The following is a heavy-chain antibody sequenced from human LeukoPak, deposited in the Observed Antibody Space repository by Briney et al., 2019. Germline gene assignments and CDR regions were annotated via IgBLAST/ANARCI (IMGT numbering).Heavy chain of an antibody. D-gene: IGHD3-22*01. CDR1: GFTFSSYG. J-gene: IGHJ4*02. V-gene: IGHV3-23*01. CDR3: AKEGRYYYDSSGYPEGVDY. CDR2: ISGSGGST. Sequence: GGSLRLSCAASGFTFSSYGMSWVRQAPGKRLEWVSAISGSGGSTYYADSVKGRFTISRDNSRNTLYLQMNSLRAEDTAVYYCAKEGRYYYDSSGYPEGVDYWGQGTLVTVSS.